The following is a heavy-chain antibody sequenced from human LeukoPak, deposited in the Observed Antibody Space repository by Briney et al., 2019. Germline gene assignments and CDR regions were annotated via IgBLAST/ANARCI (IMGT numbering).Heavy chain of an antibody. CDR2: ISYDGSNK. CDR3: AKDLAHYYVSSGLDY. D-gene: IGHD3-22*01. J-gene: IGHJ4*02. V-gene: IGHV3-30*18. Sequence: GGSLRLSCAASGFTFSSYGMHWVRQAPGKGLEWVAVISYDGSNKYYADSVKGRFTISRDNSKNTLYLQMNSLRAEDTAVYYCAKDLAHYYVSSGLDYWGQGTLVTVSS. CDR1: GFTFSSYG.